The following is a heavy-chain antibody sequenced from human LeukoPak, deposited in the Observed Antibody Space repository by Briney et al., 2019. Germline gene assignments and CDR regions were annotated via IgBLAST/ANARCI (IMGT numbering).Heavy chain of an antibody. D-gene: IGHD3-3*01. J-gene: IGHJ3*02. CDR3: AGSGIWSLSRAFDI. CDR2: IYYSGST. V-gene: IGHV4-59*01. Sequence: PSENLSLTCTLSAGAISNYYWSWIRQPPGNELEWLGYIYYSGSTNYNPSLKSRGTISVDTSKNQFSLKLSSVTAADTAVYYCAGSGIWSLSRAFDIWGQGTMVTVSS. CDR1: AGAISNYY.